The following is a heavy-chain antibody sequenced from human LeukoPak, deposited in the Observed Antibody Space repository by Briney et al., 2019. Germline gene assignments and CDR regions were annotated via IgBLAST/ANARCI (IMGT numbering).Heavy chain of an antibody. CDR2: ISYDGSNK. CDR1: GFTFSSYA. V-gene: IGHV3-30*04. CDR3: ARDVGRTAMVSHYFDY. D-gene: IGHD5-18*01. Sequence: GGSLRFSCAASGFTFSSYAMHWVGQAPGKGLEWVAVISYDGSNKYYADSVKGRFTISRDNSKNTLYLQMNSLRAEDTAVYYCARDVGRTAMVSHYFDYWGQGTLVTVSS. J-gene: IGHJ4*02.